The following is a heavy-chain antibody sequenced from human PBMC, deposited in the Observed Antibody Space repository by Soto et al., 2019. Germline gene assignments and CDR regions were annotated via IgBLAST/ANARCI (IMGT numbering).Heavy chain of an antibody. CDR2: ISGSGGST. CDR1: GFTFSSYA. J-gene: IGHJ6*02. D-gene: IGHD3-10*02. CDR3: AKEGCDLCQCEGPFYYVVIEV. Sequence: EVQLLESGGGLVQPGGSLRLSCAASGFTFSSYAMSWVRQAPGKGLEWVSAISGSGGSTYYADSVKGRFTISRDNAKNTQYLQMYSLRAEDTARYSWAKEGCDLCQCEGPFYYVVIEVWGHGTTVTVFS. V-gene: IGHV3-23*01.